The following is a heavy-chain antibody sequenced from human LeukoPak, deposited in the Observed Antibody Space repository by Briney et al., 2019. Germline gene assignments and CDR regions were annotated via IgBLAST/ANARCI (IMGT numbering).Heavy chain of an antibody. J-gene: IGHJ4*02. CDR2: ISPSGTDI. V-gene: IGHV3-11*04. D-gene: IGHD5-24*01. Sequence: GGSLRLSCAVSGFTFTDTYMTWIRQAPGKGLESLSYISPSGTDISYADSVKGRFTISRDNSKNTLYLQMNSLRAEDTAVYYCAREGWRDGFNYFDYWGQGTLVTVSS. CDR3: AREGWRDGFNYFDY. CDR1: GFTFTDTY.